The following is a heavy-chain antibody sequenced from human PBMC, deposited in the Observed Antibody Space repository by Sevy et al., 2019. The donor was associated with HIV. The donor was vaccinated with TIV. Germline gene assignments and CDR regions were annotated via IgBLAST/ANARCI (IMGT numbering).Heavy chain of an antibody. CDR3: AREDIRVXGIGXXXXX. Sequence: GGSLRLSXXASXXXXSGYGMHWXXXXPGKGLEWVXVIWHDGTNKEYADSVKGRFTISRDNSKNTLYLQMNSLRAEDXAVYYCAREDIRVXGIGXXXXXXXQGTLVXXSS. J-gene: IGHJ4*02. CDR2: IWHDGTNK. CDR1: XXXXSGYG. D-gene: IGHD6-19*01. V-gene: IGHV3-33*01.